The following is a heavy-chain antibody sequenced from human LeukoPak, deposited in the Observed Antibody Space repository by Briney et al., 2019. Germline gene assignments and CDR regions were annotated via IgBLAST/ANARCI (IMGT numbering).Heavy chain of an antibody. V-gene: IGHV5-51*01. CDR2: IYPGDSDT. CDR1: GYSFTSYW. Sequence: GESLRISCRGSGYSFTSYWIGWVRQMPGKGLEWMGIIYPGDSDTRYSPSFQGQVTISADKSISTAYLQWSSLKASDTAMYYCASSLIAAAGTFALNYWGQGTLVTVSS. D-gene: IGHD6-13*01. J-gene: IGHJ4*02. CDR3: ASSLIAAAGTFALNY.